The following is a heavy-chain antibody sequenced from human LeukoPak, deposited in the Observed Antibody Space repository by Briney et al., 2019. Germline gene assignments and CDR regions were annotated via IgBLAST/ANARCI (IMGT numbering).Heavy chain of an antibody. D-gene: IGHD4-11*01. Sequence: PSQTLSLTCTVSRGSISSGSYYWSWIRQPAGKGLEWIGEIYHSGSTNYNPSLKSRVTILVDKSKNQFSLKLSSVTAADTAVYYCARGGGDYSNYSDFDYWGQGTLVTVSS. J-gene: IGHJ4*02. V-gene: IGHV4-61*09. CDR1: RGSISSGSYY. CDR2: IYHSGST. CDR3: ARGGGDYSNYSDFDY.